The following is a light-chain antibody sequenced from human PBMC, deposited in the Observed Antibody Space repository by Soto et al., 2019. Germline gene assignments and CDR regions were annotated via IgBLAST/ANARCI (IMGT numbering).Light chain of an antibody. Sequence: QSVLTQPPSVSGAPGQTITISCTGSNSGLGVCYAVHWYQQLPGTAPKLLMYDNTIRPSGVPDRLSGSKSGTSASLAITWLQADDEDADYCQTYYTSRSNSVFGGGTKLTVL. V-gene: IGLV1-40*01. CDR2: DNT. CDR1: NSGLGVCYA. J-gene: IGLJ2*01. CDR3: QTYYTSRSNSV.